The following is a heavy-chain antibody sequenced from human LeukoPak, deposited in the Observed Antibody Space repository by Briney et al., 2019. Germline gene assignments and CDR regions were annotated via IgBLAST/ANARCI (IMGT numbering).Heavy chain of an antibody. Sequence: GGSLRLSCAASGFTFSDYYMSWIRQAPGKGLEWVSYISSSGSTIYYADSVKGRFTISRDNAKNSLYLQMNSLRAEDTAVYYCAREGHSSSWYANNLDYWGQGTLVPVSS. CDR1: GFTFSDYY. CDR3: AREGHSSSWYANNLDY. J-gene: IGHJ4*02. D-gene: IGHD6-13*01. V-gene: IGHV3-11*01. CDR2: ISSSGSTI.